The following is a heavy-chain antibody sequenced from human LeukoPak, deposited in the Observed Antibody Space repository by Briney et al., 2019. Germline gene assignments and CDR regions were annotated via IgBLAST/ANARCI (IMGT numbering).Heavy chain of an antibody. V-gene: IGHV3-48*04. D-gene: IGHD1-7*01. CDR2: ISSSSSTI. CDR1: GFTFSSYS. Sequence: PGGSLRLSCAASGFTFSSYSMSWVRQAPGKGLEWASYISSSSSTIYYADSVKGRFTISRDNAKNSLYLQMNSLRAEDTAVYYCARALSVRFVLELAGYWGQGTLVTVSS. CDR3: ARALSVRFVLELAGY. J-gene: IGHJ4*02.